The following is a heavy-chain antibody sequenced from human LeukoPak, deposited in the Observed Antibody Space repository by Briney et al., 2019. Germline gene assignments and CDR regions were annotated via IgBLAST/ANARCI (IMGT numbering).Heavy chain of an antibody. CDR1: GFTFSSYS. CDR2: ISSSGSYI. CDR3: AREVYSSSWDFDY. D-gene: IGHD6-13*01. J-gene: IGHJ4*02. V-gene: IGHV3-21*01. Sequence: GGSLRLSCAASGFTFSSYSMNWVRQAPGKGLEWVSPISSSGSYIYYADSVKGRFTISRDNAKNSLYLQMNSLRAEDTAVYYCAREVYSSSWDFDYWGQGTLVTVSS.